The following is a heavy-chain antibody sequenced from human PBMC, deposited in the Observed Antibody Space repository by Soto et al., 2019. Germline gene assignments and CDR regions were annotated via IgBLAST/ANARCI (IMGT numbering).Heavy chain of an antibody. Sequence: GGSLRLSCAASGFTFSSYAMHWVRQAPGKGLEWVAVISYDGSNKYYADYVKGRFTISRDNSKNTLYLQMNSLRAEDTAVYFCSSATLAAAGQAYYYYGMDVWGQGTTVTVSS. CDR2: ISYDGSNK. D-gene: IGHD6-13*01. CDR3: SSATLAAAGQAYYYYGMDV. V-gene: IGHV3-30-3*01. CDR1: GFTFSSYA. J-gene: IGHJ6*02.